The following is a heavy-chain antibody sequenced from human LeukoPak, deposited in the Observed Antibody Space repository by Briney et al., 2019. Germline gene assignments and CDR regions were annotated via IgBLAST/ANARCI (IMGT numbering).Heavy chain of an antibody. D-gene: IGHD3-9*01. Sequence: GVSVRLSCAASGFTFSSYSMNWVRQAPGKGLEWVSYISCKWSTVYYADSVKGRFTISRDNAKNSLYLQMNSLRDEDTAVYYCARDSPLERYFDWLFHYYAMDVWGQGTTVTVS. CDR2: ISCKWSTV. CDR3: ARDSPLERYFDWLFHYYAMDV. J-gene: IGHJ6*02. V-gene: IGHV3-48*02. CDR1: GFTFSSYS.